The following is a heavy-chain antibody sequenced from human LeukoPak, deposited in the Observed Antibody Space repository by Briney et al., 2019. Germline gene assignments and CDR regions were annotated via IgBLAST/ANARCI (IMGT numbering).Heavy chain of an antibody. D-gene: IGHD4-23*01. V-gene: IGHV1-2*02. CDR2: INPDDGGT. CDR3: AGSYGGNRGYYMDV. CDR1: GYTFTGYY. Sequence: ASVKVSCKASGYTFTGYYMHWVRQAPGQGLEWMGWINPDDGGTNYAQKFQDTVTMTRDTSISTVYMALSSLTSYDTAVYFCAGSYGGNRGYYMDVWGKGTTVTVSS. J-gene: IGHJ6*03.